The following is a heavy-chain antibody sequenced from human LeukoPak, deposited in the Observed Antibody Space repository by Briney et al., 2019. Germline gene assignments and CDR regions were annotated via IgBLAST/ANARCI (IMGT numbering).Heavy chain of an antibody. J-gene: IGHJ4*02. CDR2: IYTSGST. CDR1: GGSISSYY. Sequence: SETLSLTCTVSGGSISSYYWSWIRQPAGKGLEWIGRIYTSGSTNYNPSLKSRVTMSVDTSKNQFSLKLSSVTAADTAVYYCARVVGGYCSSTSCYVGPSYYFDYWGQGTLVTVSS. V-gene: IGHV4-4*07. CDR3: ARVVGGYCSSTSCYVGPSYYFDY. D-gene: IGHD2-2*01.